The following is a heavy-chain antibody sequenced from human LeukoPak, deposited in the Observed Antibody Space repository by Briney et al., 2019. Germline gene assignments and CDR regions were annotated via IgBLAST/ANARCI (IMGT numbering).Heavy chain of an antibody. Sequence: PSETLSLTCAVSGGSISSGGYSWSWIRQPPGKGLEWIGEINHSGSTNYNPSLKSRVTISVDTSKNQFSLKLSSVTAADTAVYYCARVPRTYRYCSGGSCYDIWGQGTLVTVSS. CDR3: ARVPRTYRYCSGGSCYDI. CDR1: GGSISSGGYS. V-gene: IGHV4-34*01. D-gene: IGHD2-15*01. J-gene: IGHJ4*02. CDR2: INHSGST.